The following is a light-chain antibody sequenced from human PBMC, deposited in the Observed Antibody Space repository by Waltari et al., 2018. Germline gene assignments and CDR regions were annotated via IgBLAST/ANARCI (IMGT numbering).Light chain of an antibody. J-gene: IGKJ3*01. CDR3: QQYGSSPFP. Sequence: EIVLTQSRGTLYLSRGERVTLSCRASQSVSIIYLAWDKQKPGQSPRRLIYGASSRATGIPDSFSGRGSGTDFSLTISRLEPEDFSVFFCQQYGSSPFPFGPGTKVDI. CDR1: QSVSIIY. CDR2: GAS. V-gene: IGKV3-20*01.